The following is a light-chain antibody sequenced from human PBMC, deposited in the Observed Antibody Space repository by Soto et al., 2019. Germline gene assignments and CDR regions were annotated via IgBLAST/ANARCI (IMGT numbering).Light chain of an antibody. J-gene: IGKJ4*01. CDR2: GAS. CDR3: QQYNNWPPVT. V-gene: IGKV3-15*01. Sequence: EIVITQAPATPSVSPGERATLSCRARQSVSSSNLAWYQQKPGQAPRLLIYGASTRATGIPARFSGSGSGTEFTLTISSLQSEDFAVYYCQQYNNWPPVTFGGGTKVDIK. CDR1: QSVSSSN.